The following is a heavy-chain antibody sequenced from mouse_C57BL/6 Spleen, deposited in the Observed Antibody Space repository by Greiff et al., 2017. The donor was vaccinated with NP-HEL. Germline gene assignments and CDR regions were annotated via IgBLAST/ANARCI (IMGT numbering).Heavy chain of an antibody. D-gene: IGHD1-1*01. CDR3: ARGRTTVGGGYYFDY. CDR2: IDPSDSYT. CDR1: GYTFTSYW. V-gene: IGHV1-69*01. Sequence: VKLQQPGAELVMPGASVKLSCKASGYTFTSYWMHWVKQRPGQGLEWIGEIDPSDSYTNYNQKFKGKSTLPVDKSSSTAYMQLSSLTSEDSAVYYGARGRTTVGGGYYFDYWGQGTTLTVSS. J-gene: IGHJ2*01.